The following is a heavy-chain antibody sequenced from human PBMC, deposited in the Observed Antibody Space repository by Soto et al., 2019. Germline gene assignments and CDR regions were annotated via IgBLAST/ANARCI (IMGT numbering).Heavy chain of an antibody. J-gene: IGHJ4*02. CDR1: GFTFSSYA. Sequence: EVQLLESGGGLVQPGGSLRLSCAASGFTFSSYAMSWVRQAPGKGLEWVSAISGSGGSTYYADSVKGRFTISRDNSKNTLYLKMNSLRAEDTAVYYCAKDGYYDFWSGYSASYFDYWGQGTLVTVSS. D-gene: IGHD3-3*01. CDR2: ISGSGGST. V-gene: IGHV3-23*01. CDR3: AKDGYYDFWSGYSASYFDY.